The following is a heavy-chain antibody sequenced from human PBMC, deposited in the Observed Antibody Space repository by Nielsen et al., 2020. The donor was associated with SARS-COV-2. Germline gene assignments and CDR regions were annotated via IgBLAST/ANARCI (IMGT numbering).Heavy chain of an antibody. CDR2: ISWNSGSI. CDR3: AKAMGPVVPAATYYYYGMDV. J-gene: IGHJ6*02. V-gene: IGHV3-9*01. Sequence: GGSLRLSCAASGFTFDDYAMHWVRQAPGKGLEWASGISWNSGSIGYADSVKGRFTISRDNAKNSLYLQMNSLRAEDTALYYCAKAMGPVVPAATYYYYGMDVWGQGTTVTVSS. CDR1: GFTFDDYA. D-gene: IGHD2-2*01.